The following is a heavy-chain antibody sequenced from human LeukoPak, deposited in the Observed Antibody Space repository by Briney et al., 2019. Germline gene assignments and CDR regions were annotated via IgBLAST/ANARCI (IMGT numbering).Heavy chain of an antibody. V-gene: IGHV3-74*01. Sequence: PGGSLRLSCAASGFTFSTYWIHWVRQAPGKGLEWVSQIKFDGSLASYADSVKGRFTISRDNAKNTLYLQMNSLGTEDTAVYYCVTGHYDSRMYFDLWGRGTLVTVSS. CDR1: GFTFSTYW. CDR2: IKFDGSLA. D-gene: IGHD3-16*01. J-gene: IGHJ2*01. CDR3: VTGHYDSRMYFDL.